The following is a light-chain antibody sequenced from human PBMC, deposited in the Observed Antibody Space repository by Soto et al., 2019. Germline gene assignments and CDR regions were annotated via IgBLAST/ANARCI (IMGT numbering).Light chain of an antibody. V-gene: IGLV4-69*01. Sequence: QSVLTQSPSASASLGASVKLTCTLSSGHSNYAIAWHQQQSEKGTRYLMKVNSDGSHRKGDGIPDRFSGSSAGAERYLSIASLPSEDEADYCCQTWATGSYVFGTGTKLTVL. CDR1: SGHSNYA. CDR3: QTWATGSYV. CDR2: VNSDGSH. J-gene: IGLJ1*01.